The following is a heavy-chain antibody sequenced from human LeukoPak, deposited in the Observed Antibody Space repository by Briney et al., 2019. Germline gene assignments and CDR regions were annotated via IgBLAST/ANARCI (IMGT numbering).Heavy chain of an antibody. CDR2: IKHSGST. CDR3: ARALPGYFDTSGYYFDT. Sequence: SETLSLTCAVYGGSFSGYYWSWIRQPPGKGLEWIGEIKHSGSTNYSPSLNSRVSISIDASRNQFSLKLNSVTAADTAVYYCARALPGYFDTSGYYFDTWGQGTLVTVSS. J-gene: IGHJ4*02. D-gene: IGHD3-22*01. CDR1: GGSFSGYY. V-gene: IGHV4-34*01.